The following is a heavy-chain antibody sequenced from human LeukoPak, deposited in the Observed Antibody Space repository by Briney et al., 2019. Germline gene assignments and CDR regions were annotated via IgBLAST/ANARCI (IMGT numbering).Heavy chain of an antibody. J-gene: IGHJ4*02. CDR2: INPTGGST. CDR1: GYTFTSYY. V-gene: IGHV1-46*01. D-gene: IGHD3-10*01. CDR3: ASGAILDY. Sequence: ASVKVSCKASGYTFTSYYMNWVRQAPGQGLEWMGIINPTGGSTTYSQKFQGRVTMTRDMSTSTVYMELSSLRPEDTAVDYCASGAILDYWGQGTLVTVSS.